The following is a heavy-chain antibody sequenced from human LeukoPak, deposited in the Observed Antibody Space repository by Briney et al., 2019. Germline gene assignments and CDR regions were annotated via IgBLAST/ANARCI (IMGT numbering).Heavy chain of an antibody. D-gene: IGHD3-22*01. V-gene: IGHV1-24*01. Sequence: ASVKVSCKVSGYTLTELSMHWVRQAPGKGLEWMGGFDPEDGETIYAQKFQGRVTMTEDTSTDTAYMELSSLRSEDTAVYYCATALHQGYYYDSSGYYERDYWGQGTLVTVSS. CDR3: ATALHQGYYYDSSGYYERDY. J-gene: IGHJ4*02. CDR1: GYTLTELS. CDR2: FDPEDGET.